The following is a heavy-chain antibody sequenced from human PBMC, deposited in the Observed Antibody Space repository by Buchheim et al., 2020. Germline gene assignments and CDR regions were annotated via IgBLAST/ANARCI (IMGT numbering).Heavy chain of an antibody. CDR3: AKGSSSWYGAGWFDP. J-gene: IGHJ5*02. Sequence: QVQLVESGGGVVQPGRSLRLSCAASGFTFSSYGMHWVRQAPGKGLEWVAVISYDGSNKYYADSVKGRFTISRDNSKNTLYLQMNSLRAEDTAVYYWAKGSSSWYGAGWFDPWGQGTL. CDR1: GFTFSSYG. D-gene: IGHD6-13*01. CDR2: ISYDGSNK. V-gene: IGHV3-30*18.